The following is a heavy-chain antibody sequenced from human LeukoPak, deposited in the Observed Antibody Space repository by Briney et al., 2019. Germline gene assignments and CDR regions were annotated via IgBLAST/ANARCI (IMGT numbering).Heavy chain of an antibody. V-gene: IGHV3-21*01. CDR2: IGISGDFI. J-gene: IGHJ4*02. CDR3: AREGTVTLDY. Sequence: PGGSLRLSCATSGFTFSSYSMNWVRQAPGKGLECVSSIGISGDFIYYADSVEGRFTVSRDNAKNSLYLQMNSLRAEDTAVYYCAREGTVTLDYWGQGTLVTVSS. CDR1: GFTFSSYS. D-gene: IGHD4-17*01.